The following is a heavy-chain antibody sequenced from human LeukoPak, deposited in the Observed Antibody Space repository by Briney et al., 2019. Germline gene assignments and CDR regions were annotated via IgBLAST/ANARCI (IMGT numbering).Heavy chain of an antibody. CDR2: ISYDGSNK. CDR1: GFTFSSYD. Sequence: GRPLRLSCAASGFTFSSYDMHWVRQAPGKGLEWVAVISYDGSNKYYADSVKGRFTISRDNSKNTLYLQMNSLRAEDTAVYYCAKSLVVTENDYYYYGMDVWGQGTTVTVSS. D-gene: IGHD3-22*01. CDR3: AKSLVVTENDYYYYGMDV. V-gene: IGHV3-30*18. J-gene: IGHJ6*02.